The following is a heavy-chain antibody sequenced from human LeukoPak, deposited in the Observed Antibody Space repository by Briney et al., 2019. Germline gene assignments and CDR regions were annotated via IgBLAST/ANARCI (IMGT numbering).Heavy chain of an antibody. D-gene: IGHD3-16*01. CDR2: FTAIYDRT. Sequence: PGGSLRLSCTASGFTFNTHAMTWVRQAPEKGLEWVSSFTAIYDRTYYADSVKGRCTISRDNSKNMLYLQLTSLRAEDTAVYFCARGLLDPNLVLDNWGRGTLVIVSS. J-gene: IGHJ4*02. CDR3: ARGLLDPNLVLDN. V-gene: IGHV3-23*01. CDR1: GFTFNTHA.